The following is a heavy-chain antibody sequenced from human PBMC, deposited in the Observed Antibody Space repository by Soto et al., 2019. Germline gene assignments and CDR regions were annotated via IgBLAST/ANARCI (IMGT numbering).Heavy chain of an antibody. CDR3: AKGGGLIPYYYGMGV. J-gene: IGHJ6*02. CDR1: GFTFSSYG. D-gene: IGHD3-16*01. Sequence: QVQLVESGGGVVQPGRSLRLSCAASGFTFSSYGMHWVRQAPGKGLEWVAVISYDGSNKYYADSVKGRFTISRDNSKNTLYLQMNSLRAEDTAVYYCAKGGGLIPYYYGMGVWGQGTTVTVSS. V-gene: IGHV3-30*18. CDR2: ISYDGSNK.